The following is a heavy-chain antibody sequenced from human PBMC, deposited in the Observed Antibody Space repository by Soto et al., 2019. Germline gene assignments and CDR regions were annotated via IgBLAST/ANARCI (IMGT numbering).Heavy chain of an antibody. CDR3: TGGPPNWGFDS. J-gene: IGHJ5*01. Sequence: ASVKGSCKASGYTFTSYYINWVRQTAGQGLEWMGWMSPKTANTGYAQKFQGRVTMTRSTSISTAYMELSSLTSEDTAVYYCTGGPPNWGFDSWGQGTPVTVSS. V-gene: IGHV1-8*01. CDR2: MSPKTANT. CDR1: GYTFTSYY. D-gene: IGHD7-27*01.